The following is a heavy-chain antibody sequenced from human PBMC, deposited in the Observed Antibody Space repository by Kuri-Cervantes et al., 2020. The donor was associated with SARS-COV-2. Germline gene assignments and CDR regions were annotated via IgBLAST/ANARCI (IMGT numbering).Heavy chain of an antibody. D-gene: IGHD6-13*01. CDR2: INHSGST. J-gene: IGHJ4*02. V-gene: IGHV4-34*01. Sequence: SETLSLTCAVYGGSFSGYYWSWIRQPPGKGLEWIGEINHSGSTYFNPSLKSRVTLSADRSKNQFSLNLTSVTAADTAVYYCARVDSSLTIDYWGQGTLVTVSS. CDR3: ARVDSSLTIDY. CDR1: GGSFSGYY.